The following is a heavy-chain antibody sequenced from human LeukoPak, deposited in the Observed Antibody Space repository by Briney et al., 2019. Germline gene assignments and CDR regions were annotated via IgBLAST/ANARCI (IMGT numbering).Heavy chain of an antibody. CDR3: ARGAYCSSTSCHGFFDY. V-gene: IGHV4-38-2*02. CDR1: GYSISSGYY. CDR2: IYHSGST. J-gene: IGHJ4*02. D-gene: IGHD2-2*01. Sequence: SETLSLTCTVSGYSISSGYYWGWIRQPPGKGLEWIGSIYHSGSTYYNPSLKSRVTISVDTSKNPFSLTLSSVTAADTAVYYCARGAYCSSTSCHGFFDYWGQGTLVTVSS.